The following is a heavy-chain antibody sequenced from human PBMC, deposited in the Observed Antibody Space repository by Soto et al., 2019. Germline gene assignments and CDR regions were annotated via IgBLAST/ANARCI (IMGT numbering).Heavy chain of an antibody. V-gene: IGHV5-10-1*01. D-gene: IGHD6-6*01. CDR3: ARRGIAARLVDYYGMDV. CDR2: IDPSDSYT. Sequence: GDSLKISCKGSGDSFTSYWTSWVRQIPGKGLEWMGRIDPSDSYTNYSPSFQGHVTISADKSISTAYLQWSSLKASDTAMYYCARRGIAARLVDYYGMDVWGQGTTVTVSS. J-gene: IGHJ6*02. CDR1: GDSFTSYW.